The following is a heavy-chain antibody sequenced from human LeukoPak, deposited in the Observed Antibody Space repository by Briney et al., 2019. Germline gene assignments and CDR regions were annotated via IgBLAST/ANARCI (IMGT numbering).Heavy chain of an antibody. CDR2: IYHSGST. Sequence: SETLSLTCTVSGYSISSGYYWSWIRPPPGKGLEWIGYIYHSGSTYYNPSLKSRVTISVDRSKNQFSLKLSSVTAADTAVYYCARDSRRELLHAFDIWGQGTMVTVSS. CDR1: GYSISSGYY. V-gene: IGHV4-38-2*02. J-gene: IGHJ3*02. D-gene: IGHD1-26*01. CDR3: ARDSRRELLHAFDI.